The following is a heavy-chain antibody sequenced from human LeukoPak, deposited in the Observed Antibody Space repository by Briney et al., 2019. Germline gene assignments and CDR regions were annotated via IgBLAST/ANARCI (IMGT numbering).Heavy chain of an antibody. CDR2: IKWDESER. Sequence: PGGSLRLSCAAPGLTISRFWMAWVRQAPGKGLEWVANIKWDESERYYVDSVKGRFTISRDNSKNTLYLQMNSLTAVDTGIYYCATADRWLQSRVDYWGQGTLVTVSS. V-gene: IGHV3-7*02. CDR1: GLTISRFW. D-gene: IGHD5-24*01. J-gene: IGHJ4*02. CDR3: ATADRWLQSRVDY.